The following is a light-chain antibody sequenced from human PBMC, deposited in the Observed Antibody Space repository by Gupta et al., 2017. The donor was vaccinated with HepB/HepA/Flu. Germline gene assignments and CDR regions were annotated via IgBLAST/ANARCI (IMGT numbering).Light chain of an antibody. Sequence: QSVLTQPPSASATPGQRVTIPCSGRSSNIGSNNVNWYQQFPETAPNIIIFSNNHRPSGFPDRFSGSNFGTSASLAISGLQSNDESDNYCAAWDDNLNGPLFAGGTKLTVL. J-gene: IGLJ3*02. CDR3: AAWDDNLNGPL. V-gene: IGLV1-44*01. CDR1: SSNIGSNN. CDR2: SNN.